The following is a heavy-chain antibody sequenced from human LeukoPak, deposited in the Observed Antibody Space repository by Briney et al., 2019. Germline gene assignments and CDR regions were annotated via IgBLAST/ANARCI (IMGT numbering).Heavy chain of an antibody. J-gene: IGHJ5*01. V-gene: IGHV3-23*01. CDR2: INAGGSHS. CDR1: GFTFNNYG. Sequence: GGSLRLSCVASGFTFNNYGMIWVRRAPGKGLEWVAGINAGGSHSYYADSVNGRFTSFRDNSKNTLYLQMNSLTVEDTAIYFCAKVRFGSGTYGGFDSWGQGAHVTVSS. D-gene: IGHD3-10*01. CDR3: AKVRFGSGTYGGFDS.